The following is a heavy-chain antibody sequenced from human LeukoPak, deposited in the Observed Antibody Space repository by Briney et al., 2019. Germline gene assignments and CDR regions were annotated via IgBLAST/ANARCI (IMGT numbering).Heavy chain of an antibody. D-gene: IGHD2-2*01. V-gene: IGHV3-7*03. Sequence: GGSLRLSCAVSGLTFSSSWMDWVRQAPGKGLEWVASINPDGNKKYSADSVKGRFTISRDNAKNSLYLQMNSLRAEDTAVYYCARDLIVVVPAARNPWVSYYYYYGMDVWGQGTTVTVSS. CDR3: ARDLIVVVPAARNPWVSYYYYYGMDV. CDR1: GLTFSSSW. J-gene: IGHJ6*02. CDR2: INPDGNKK.